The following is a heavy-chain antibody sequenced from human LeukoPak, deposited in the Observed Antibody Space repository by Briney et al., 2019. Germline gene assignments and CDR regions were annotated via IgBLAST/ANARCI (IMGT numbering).Heavy chain of an antibody. V-gene: IGHV4-30-2*01. J-gene: IGHJ5*02. CDR2: IHHTGST. CDR1: GGSISSSGYS. CDR3: ARTPTYCGGDCYYFDP. Sequence: SQTLSLTCAVSGGSISSSGYSRSWIRQPPGKGLEWIGYIHHTGSTYYNPSLKSRVTISVDRSKNQFSLKLSSVTAADTAMYFCARTPTYCGGDCYYFDPWGQGTLVTVSS. D-gene: IGHD2-21*02.